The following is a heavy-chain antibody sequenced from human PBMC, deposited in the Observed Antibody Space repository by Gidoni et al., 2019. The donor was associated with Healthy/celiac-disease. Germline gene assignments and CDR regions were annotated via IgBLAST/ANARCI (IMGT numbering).Heavy chain of an antibody. CDR1: GFTVSSNY. D-gene: IGHD4-17*01. V-gene: IGHV3-66*04. Sequence: EVQLVESGGGLVQPGGSLGLSCAASGFTVSSNYMSWVRQAPGKGLEWVSVIYSGGSTYYADSVKGRFTISRDNSKNTLYLQMNSLRAEDTAVYYCARHPPRYGDYVGYFDYWGQGTLVTVSS. CDR3: ARHPPRYGDYVGYFDY. CDR2: IYSGGST. J-gene: IGHJ4*02.